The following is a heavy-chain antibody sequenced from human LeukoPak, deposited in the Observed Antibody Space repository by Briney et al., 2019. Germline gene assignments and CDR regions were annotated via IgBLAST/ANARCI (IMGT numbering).Heavy chain of an antibody. CDR1: GFTFSSYG. J-gene: IGHJ3*02. CDR2: IWYGGSNK. CDR3: AKGSGSYYDAFDI. Sequence: GGSLRLSCAASGFTFSSYGMHWVRQAPGKGLEWVAVIWYGGSNKYYADSVKGRITISRDNSKNTLYLQMNSLRAEDTAVYYCAKGSGSYYDAFDIWGQGTMVTVSS. V-gene: IGHV3-33*08. D-gene: IGHD3-10*01.